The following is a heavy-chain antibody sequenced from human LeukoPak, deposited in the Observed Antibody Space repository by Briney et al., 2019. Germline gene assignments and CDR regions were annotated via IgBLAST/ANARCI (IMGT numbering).Heavy chain of an antibody. CDR3: ARDPLCYGDEYYFDY. CDR2: INPNSGGT. J-gene: IGHJ4*02. D-gene: IGHD3-10*01. V-gene: IGHV1-2*02. Sequence: ASVKVSCKASGYTFTSYSMHWVRQAPGQGLEWMGWINPNSGGTNYAQKFQGRVTMTRDTSISTAYMELSRLRSDDTAVYYCARDPLCYGDEYYFDYWGQGTLVTVSS. CDR1: GYTFTSYS.